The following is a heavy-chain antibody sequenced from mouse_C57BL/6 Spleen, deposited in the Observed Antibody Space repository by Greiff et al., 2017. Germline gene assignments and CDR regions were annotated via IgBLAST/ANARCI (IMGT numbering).Heavy chain of an antibody. CDR2: ISSGSSTI. V-gene: IGHV5-17*01. CDR3: ASRDLPYYYAMDY. CDR1: GFTFSDYG. Sequence: EVMLVESGGGLVKPGGSLKLSCAASGFTFSDYGMHWVRQAPEKGLEWVAYISSGSSTIYYADTVKGRFTISRDNAKNTLFLQMTSLRSEDTAMYYGASRDLPYYYAMDYWGQGTSVTVAS. D-gene: IGHD2-1*01. J-gene: IGHJ4*01.